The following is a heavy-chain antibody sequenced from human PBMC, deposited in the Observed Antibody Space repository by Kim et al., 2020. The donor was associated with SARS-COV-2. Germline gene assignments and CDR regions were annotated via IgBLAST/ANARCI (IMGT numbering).Heavy chain of an antibody. CDR3: ARGFVFTRYFDD. Sequence: YVDSVKGRVTISRDNAKNSLYLQRNSLRAEDTAVYYCARGFVFTRYFDDWGQGTLVTVSS. J-gene: IGHJ4*02. D-gene: IGHD3-22*01. V-gene: IGHV3-7*03.